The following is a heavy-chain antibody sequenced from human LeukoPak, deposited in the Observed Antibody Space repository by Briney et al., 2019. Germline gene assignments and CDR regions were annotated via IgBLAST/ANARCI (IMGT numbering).Heavy chain of an antibody. J-gene: IGHJ4*02. CDR2: IKQDGSEK. V-gene: IGHV3-7*01. D-gene: IGHD3-22*01. CDR1: RFTFSSYC. Sequence: QPGGSLRLSCAASRFTFSSYCMSWLRQAPGKGLELVANIKQDGSEKYYVDSVKGRFTISRDNAKNSLYLQMNSLRAEDTAVYYCARDGDSSGYYWGGTNDYWGQGTLVTVSS. CDR3: ARDGDSSGYYWGGTNDY.